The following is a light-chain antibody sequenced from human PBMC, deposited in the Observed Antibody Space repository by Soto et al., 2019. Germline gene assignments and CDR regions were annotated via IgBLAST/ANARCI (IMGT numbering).Light chain of an antibody. CDR1: SSDIGGYNY. J-gene: IGLJ1*01. Sequence: QSALTQPRSVSGSPGQSDTISCTGTSSDIGGYNYVSWYQQHPGKAPKLMIYDVSKRPSGVPNRFSGSKSGNTASLTISGLQAEDEADYYCCSFAGSDTYVFGTGTKVTVL. CDR3: CSFAGSDTYV. V-gene: IGLV2-11*01. CDR2: DVS.